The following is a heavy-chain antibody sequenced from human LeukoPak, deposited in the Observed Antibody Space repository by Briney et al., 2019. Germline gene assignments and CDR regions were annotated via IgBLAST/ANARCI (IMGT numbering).Heavy chain of an antibody. CDR3: ARSGCSSTSCSVREPSNCPACWFDP. D-gene: IGHD2-2*01. CDR1: GGSIRSGGYY. V-gene: IGHV4-31*03. J-gene: IGHJ5*02. CDR2: ISYRGSA. Sequence: KASETLSLTCSVSGGSIRSGGYYWSWIRQHPGKGLEWIGYISYRGSAYHNPSLKSRVIISVDTSKNQFSLKLSSVTAADTAMYYCARSGCSSTSCSVREPSNCPACWFDPWGQGTLVTVSS.